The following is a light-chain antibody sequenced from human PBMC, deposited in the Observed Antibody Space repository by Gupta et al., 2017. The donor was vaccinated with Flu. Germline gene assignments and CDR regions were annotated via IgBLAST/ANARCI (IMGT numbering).Light chain of an antibody. CDR3: SSHAGRVTWV. V-gene: IGLV2-11*01. CDR2: DVT. CDR1: SNDVGGYNR. Sequence: QSAPTQPRPVSGSPGQSVTISCTGTSNDVGGYNRVSWYEQRPGKAPKLIVYDVTERPSGGPGRFSGSKSGNTASLTISGRQADEEADYYCSSHAGRVTWVFGTGTTVTVL. J-gene: IGLJ1*01.